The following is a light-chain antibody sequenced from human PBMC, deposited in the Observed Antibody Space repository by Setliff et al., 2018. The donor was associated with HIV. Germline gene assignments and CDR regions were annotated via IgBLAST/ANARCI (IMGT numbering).Light chain of an antibody. V-gene: IGLV2-23*02. CDR3: CSYAGSSTYV. J-gene: IGLJ1*01. Sequence: QSVLTQPASVSGSPGQSITISCTGTSSDIGGYNYVSWYQQHPGKAPKLMIYEVTERPSGVSNRFSGSKSATTASLTISGLQAEDEADYYCCSYAGSSTYVFGTGTRSPS. CDR1: SSDIGGYNY. CDR2: EVT.